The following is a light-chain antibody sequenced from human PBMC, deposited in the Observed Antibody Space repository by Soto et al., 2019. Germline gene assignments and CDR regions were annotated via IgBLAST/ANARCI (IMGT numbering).Light chain of an antibody. CDR2: DAS. J-gene: IGKJ5*01. CDR3: QQYGSSLIT. Sequence: EIVLTQSPATLSLSPGERATLSCRASQSVSNYLAWYQQKPGQAPRLLIYDASTRATGIPARFSGRGSGTDFTLTISSLEPEDFAVYYCQQYGSSLITFGQGTRLEIK. CDR1: QSVSNY. V-gene: IGKV3-11*01.